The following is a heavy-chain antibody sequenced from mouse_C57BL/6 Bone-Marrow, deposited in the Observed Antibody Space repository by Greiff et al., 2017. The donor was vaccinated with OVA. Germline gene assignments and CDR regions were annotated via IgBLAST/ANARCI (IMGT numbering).Heavy chain of an antibody. Sequence: EVKLVESGPVLVKPGASVKMSCKASGYTFTDYYMNWVKQSHGKSLEWIGVINPYNGGTSYNQKFKGKATLTVDKSSSTAYMELNSLTSEDSAVYYCARGGLRRLFAYWGQGTLVTVSA. CDR3: ARGGLRRLFAY. CDR2: INPYNGGT. D-gene: IGHD1-2*01. J-gene: IGHJ3*01. CDR1: GYTFTDYY. V-gene: IGHV1-19*01.